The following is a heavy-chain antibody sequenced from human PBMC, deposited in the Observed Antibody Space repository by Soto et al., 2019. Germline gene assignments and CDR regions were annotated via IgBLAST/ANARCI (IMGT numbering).Heavy chain of an antibody. D-gene: IGHD1-26*01. V-gene: IGHV3-48*02. CDR1: GFTFSSYS. J-gene: IGHJ4*02. CDR2: ISRSSSTI. CDR3: ARVAGATLADY. Sequence: EVQLVESGGGLVQPGGSLRLSCAASGFTFSSYSMNWVRQAPGKGLEWVSYISRSSSTIYYADSVKGRFTISRDNAKNSWYLQMNSLRDEDTAVDYWARVAGATLADYWGQGTLVTVSS.